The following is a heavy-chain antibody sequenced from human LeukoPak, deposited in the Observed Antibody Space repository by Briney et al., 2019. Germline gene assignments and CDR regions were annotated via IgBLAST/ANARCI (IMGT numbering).Heavy chain of an antibody. CDR2: ISSSSSYI. J-gene: IGHJ3*02. Sequence: GGSLRLXCAASGFTFSSYSMNWVRQAPGKGLEWVSSISSSSSYIYYADSVKGRFTISRDNAKNSLYLQMNSLRAEDTAVYYCARAFNDGFDIWGQGTMVTVSS. CDR3: ARAFNDGFDI. V-gene: IGHV3-21*01. CDR1: GFTFSSYS.